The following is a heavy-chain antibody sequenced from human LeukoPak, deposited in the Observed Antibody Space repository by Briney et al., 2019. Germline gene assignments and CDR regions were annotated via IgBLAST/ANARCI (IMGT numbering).Heavy chain of an antibody. D-gene: IGHD1-26*01. CDR3: ARDIGGSYTAIDY. CDR1: GFTFSSYS. CDR2: ISSSSAHI. J-gene: IGHJ4*02. Sequence: PGGSLRLSCAASGFTFSSYSMNWVRQAPGKGLEWVSFISSSSAHINNADSVKGRFTISRDNPRNSLYLQMNSLRAEDTAVYYCARDIGGSYTAIDYWGQGTLVTVSS. V-gene: IGHV3-21*01.